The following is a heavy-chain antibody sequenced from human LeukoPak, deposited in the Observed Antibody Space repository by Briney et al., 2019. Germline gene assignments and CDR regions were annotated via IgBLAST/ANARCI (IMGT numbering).Heavy chain of an antibody. V-gene: IGHV3-30*02. CDR1: GFTFSSYG. CDR3: AKDRKYSSSWYYFDY. J-gene: IGHJ4*02. Sequence: GGSLRLSCAASGFTFSSYGMHWVRQAPGKGLEWVAFIRYDGSYKYYADSVKGRFTISRDNSKNTLHLKMNSLRAEDTAVYYCAKDRKYSSSWYYFDYWGQGTLVTVSS. D-gene: IGHD6-13*01. CDR2: IRYDGSYK.